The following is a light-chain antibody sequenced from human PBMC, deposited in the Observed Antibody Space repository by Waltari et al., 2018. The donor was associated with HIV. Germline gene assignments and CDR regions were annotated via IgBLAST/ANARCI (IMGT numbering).Light chain of an antibody. CDR2: KDT. J-gene: IGLJ1*01. Sequence: SYELTQPPSVSVSPGQTARITCFGDALPKQYVYWYQQKPGQAPVLLIYKDTERPSGIPERFSGSSSGKTGTLTISGVQAEDEADYYCHSSDSSAAYVFGTGTKVTVL. CDR1: ALPKQY. CDR3: HSSDSSAAYV. V-gene: IGLV3-25*03.